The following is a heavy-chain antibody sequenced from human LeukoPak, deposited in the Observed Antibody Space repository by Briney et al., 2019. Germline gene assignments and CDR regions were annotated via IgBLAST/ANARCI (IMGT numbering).Heavy chain of an antibody. J-gene: IGHJ4*02. CDR3: AKDHLYYDSSGYYSLDY. Sequence: PGGSLRLSCAASGFTFSSYAMSWVRQAPGKGLEWVSAISGSGGSTYYADSVKGRFTISRDNSKNTLYLQMNSLRAEDTAVYYCAKDHLYYDSSGYYSLDYWGQGTLATVSS. CDR2: ISGSGGST. D-gene: IGHD3-22*01. CDR1: GFTFSSYA. V-gene: IGHV3-23*01.